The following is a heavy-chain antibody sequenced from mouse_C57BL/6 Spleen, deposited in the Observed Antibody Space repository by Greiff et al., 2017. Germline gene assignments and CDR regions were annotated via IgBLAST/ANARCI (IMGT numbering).Heavy chain of an antibody. V-gene: IGHV7-3*01. CDR1: GFTFTDYY. Sequence: EVKLQESGGGLVQPGGSLSLSCAASGFTFTDYYMSWVRQPPGKALEWLGFIRNKANGYTTEYSASVKGRFTISRDNSQSILYLQMNALRAEDSATYYCARYDGNYVDYWGQGTSVTVSS. D-gene: IGHD2-1*01. CDR3: ARYDGNYVDY. CDR2: IRNKANGYTT. J-gene: IGHJ4*01.